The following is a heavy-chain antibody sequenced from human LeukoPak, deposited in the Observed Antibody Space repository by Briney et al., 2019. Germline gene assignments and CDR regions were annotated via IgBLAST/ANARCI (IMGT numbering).Heavy chain of an antibody. J-gene: IGHJ6*03. D-gene: IGHD1-26*01. Sequence: GGTLRLSCAASGFTFSSYGMAWVRPVPGKGLEWVSAISASGDSQYYTDSVKGRFTISRDNAKNSLYLQMNSLRAEDTAVYYCARDPYSGSYGNYYYYFMDVWGKGTTVTISS. V-gene: IGHV3-23*01. CDR2: ISASGDSQ. CDR3: ARDPYSGSYGNYYYYFMDV. CDR1: GFTFSSYG.